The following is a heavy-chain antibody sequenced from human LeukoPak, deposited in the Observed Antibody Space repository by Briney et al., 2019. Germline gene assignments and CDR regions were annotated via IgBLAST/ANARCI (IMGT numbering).Heavy chain of an antibody. CDR1: GFTFSSYW. CDR3: ARERHSYGYGGGY. J-gene: IGHJ4*02. Sequence: GGSLRLSCAASGFTFSSYWMSWVRQAPGKGLEWVANIKQDGSEKYYVDSVKGRFTISRDNAKNSLYLQMNSLRAEDTAAYYCARERHSYGYGGGYWGQGTLVTVSS. D-gene: IGHD5-18*01. CDR2: IKQDGSEK. V-gene: IGHV3-7*03.